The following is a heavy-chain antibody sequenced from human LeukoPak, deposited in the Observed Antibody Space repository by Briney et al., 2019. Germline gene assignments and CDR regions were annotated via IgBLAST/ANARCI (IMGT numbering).Heavy chain of an antibody. V-gene: IGHV5-10-1*01. Sequence: GESLKISCKGSGYSFTSYWISWVRQMPGRGLEWMGRIDPSDSYTNYSPSFQGHVTLSADKSVGTAYLQWSSLKASDTAIYYCARRPNGDPFDYWGQGTLVTVSS. J-gene: IGHJ4*02. CDR3: ARRPNGDPFDY. CDR1: GYSFTSYW. CDR2: IDPSDSYT. D-gene: IGHD2-21*02.